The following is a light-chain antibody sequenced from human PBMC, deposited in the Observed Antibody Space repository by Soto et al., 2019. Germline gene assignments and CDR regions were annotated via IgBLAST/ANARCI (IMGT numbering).Light chain of an antibody. CDR1: SSNIGSNT. V-gene: IGLV1-44*01. CDR2: SNN. CDR3: AAWEDSLNGFYV. Sequence: QAVLTQPPSASGTPGQRVTISCSGSSSNIGSNTANWYQQLPGPAPKLLLYSNNQRPSGVPDRFSGSKAGTSASLAISGLQSEDEAEYYCAAWEDSLNGFYVFGTGSKLTVL. J-gene: IGLJ1*01.